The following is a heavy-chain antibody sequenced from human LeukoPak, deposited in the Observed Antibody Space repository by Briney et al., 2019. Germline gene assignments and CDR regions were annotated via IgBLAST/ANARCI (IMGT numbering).Heavy chain of an antibody. D-gene: IGHD5-18*01. J-gene: IGHJ6*04. V-gene: IGHV3-21*04. CDR1: GFTFSSYS. CDR3: AKDHYSSGV. CDR2: ISGSSSHI. Sequence: PGGSLRLSCAASGFTFSSYSMNWVRQAPGKGLEWVSSISGSSSHIYYADSVKGRFTISRDNAKNSLYLQMNSLRAEDTAVYYCAKDHYSSGVWGKGTTVTVSS.